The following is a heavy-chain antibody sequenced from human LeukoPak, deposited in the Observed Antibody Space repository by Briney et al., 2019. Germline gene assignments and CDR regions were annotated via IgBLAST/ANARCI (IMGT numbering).Heavy chain of an antibody. CDR1: GCTFTSYE. CDR3: ARAWGYCSETSCYSYYYGVDV. V-gene: IGHV1-8*01. D-gene: IGHD2-2*01. Sequence: ASVKVSCKAFGCTFTSYEINWVRQATGQGLEWMGWMNPNSGKTGYAQKFQGRVTMTRDTSIGTAYMELNNLRFEDTAMYFCARAWGYCSETSCYSYYYGVDVWGRGTTVTVSS. J-gene: IGHJ6*02. CDR2: MNPNSGKT.